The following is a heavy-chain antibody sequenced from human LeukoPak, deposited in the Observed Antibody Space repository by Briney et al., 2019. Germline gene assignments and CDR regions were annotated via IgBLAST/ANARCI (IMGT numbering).Heavy chain of an antibody. Sequence: PSETLSLPCTVSGGSIKGCITVGHRNWIRQPPGKALEWIGFIYYSGSNNYNPSLKSRVTISVDTSKFQFSLKLTSVTPADTAVYLCARETQYYGSGTYIVSCYDLVWGRGTMVTVSS. CDR3: ARETQYYGSGTYIVSCYDLV. J-gene: IGHJ3*01. CDR2: IYYSGSN. V-gene: IGHV4-59*11. D-gene: IGHD3-10*01. CDR1: GGSIKGCITVGH.